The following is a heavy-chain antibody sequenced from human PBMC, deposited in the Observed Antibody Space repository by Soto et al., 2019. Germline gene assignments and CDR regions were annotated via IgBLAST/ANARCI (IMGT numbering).Heavy chain of an antibody. D-gene: IGHD2-8*01. CDR1: GDSISSDNYY. J-gene: IGHJ4*02. V-gene: IGHV4-39*01. CDR2: IDYTGST. Sequence: QLQLQESGPGLVKPSETLSLTCTVSGDSISSDNYYCGWIRQPPGKGLEWIGSIDYTGSTYYNPSLQRRVTMSVDTSKSQFSLKLSSVTAADTAVYYCARHPGYAVPTVYATHYFNYWGQGILVTVST. CDR3: ARHPGYAVPTVYATHYFNY.